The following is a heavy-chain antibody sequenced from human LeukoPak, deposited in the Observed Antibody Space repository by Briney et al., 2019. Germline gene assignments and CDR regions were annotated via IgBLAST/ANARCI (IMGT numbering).Heavy chain of an antibody. Sequence: GGSLRLSCAAAGLTFSNYALSWVRQAPGKGLDWVSSISVDSLTYYLDSVRGRVTISRDNSKSTLYLQMHGLRAEDTALYYCAKCNLNNCREGFDIWGQGTMVTLSS. CDR3: AKCNLNNCREGFDI. V-gene: IGHV3-23*01. J-gene: IGHJ3*02. D-gene: IGHD1-1*01. CDR2: ISVDSLT. CDR1: GLTFSNYA.